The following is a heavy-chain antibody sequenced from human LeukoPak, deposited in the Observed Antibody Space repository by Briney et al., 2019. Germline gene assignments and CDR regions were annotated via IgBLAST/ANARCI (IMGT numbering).Heavy chain of an antibody. CDR2: IWYDGSNK. CDR1: GFTFSSYG. CDR3: ARGNVILWFGESNGPYYFDY. Sequence: PGGSLRLSCAASGFTFSSYGMHWVRQAPGKGLEWVAVIWYDGSNKYYADSVKGRFTISRDNAKNTLYLQMNSLRAEDTAVYFCARGNVILWFGESNGPYYFDYWGQGTLATVSS. D-gene: IGHD3-10*01. V-gene: IGHV3-33*01. J-gene: IGHJ4*02.